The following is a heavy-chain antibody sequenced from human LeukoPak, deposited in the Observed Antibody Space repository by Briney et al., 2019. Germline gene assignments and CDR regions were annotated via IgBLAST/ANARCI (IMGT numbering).Heavy chain of an antibody. CDR3: ARMVRGVIAQTGGWAFDI. J-gene: IGHJ4*02. D-gene: IGHD3-10*01. V-gene: IGHV3-21*01. CDR1: RFSFSSYS. Sequence: PGGSLRLSCAASRFSFSSYSMNWVRQAPGKGLEWVSSISSSSNYIHYADSVKGRFTISRDNAKNSLYLQMNSLRAEDTAVYYCARMVRGVIAQTGGWAFDIWGQGTLVTASS. CDR2: ISSSSNYI.